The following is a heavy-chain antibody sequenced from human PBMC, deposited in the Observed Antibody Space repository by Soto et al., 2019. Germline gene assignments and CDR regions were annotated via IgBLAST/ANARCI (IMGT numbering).Heavy chain of an antibody. J-gene: IGHJ6*02. CDR2: IWYDGGNK. Sequence: QVQLVESGGGVVQPGRSLRLSCAASGFTFSSYGMHWVRQAPGKGLEWVAVIWYDGGNKYYADSVKGRFTISRDNSKNTLYLQMNSLRAEDTAVYYCARAGLGERRGYGMDVWGQGTTVTVS. CDR1: GFTFSSYG. D-gene: IGHD1-1*01. CDR3: ARAGLGERRGYGMDV. V-gene: IGHV3-33*01.